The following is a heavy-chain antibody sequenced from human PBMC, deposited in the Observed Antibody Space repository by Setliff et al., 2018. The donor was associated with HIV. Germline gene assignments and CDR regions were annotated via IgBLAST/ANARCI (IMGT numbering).Heavy chain of an antibody. CDR3: ARTWGAGVTGYWFEP. J-gene: IGHJ5*02. CDR2: IIPMFGNT. D-gene: IGHD3-9*01. V-gene: IGHV1-8*01. Sequence: ASVKVSCKASGGSFSRNAISWVRQAPGHGLEWMGGIIPMFGNTGFAQKFQGRVTMTRNTSISTAYMELRSLRSEDTAVYFCARTWGAGVTGYWFEPWGQGTRVTVSS. CDR1: GGSFSRNA.